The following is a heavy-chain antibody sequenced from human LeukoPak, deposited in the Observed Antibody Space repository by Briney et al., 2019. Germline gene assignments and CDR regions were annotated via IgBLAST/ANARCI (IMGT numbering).Heavy chain of an antibody. D-gene: IGHD3-22*01. CDR1: GFTFSSSA. J-gene: IGHJ4*02. Sequence: GGSLRLSCAAPGFTFSSSAMSWVRQAPGKGLEWVSAISNNGGYTYYADSVQGRFTISRDNAKNSLYLQMNSLRAEDTAVYYCARAVYYYDSSGYYHYFDYWGQGTLVTVSS. V-gene: IGHV3-23*01. CDR2: ISNNGGYT. CDR3: ARAVYYYDSSGYYHYFDY.